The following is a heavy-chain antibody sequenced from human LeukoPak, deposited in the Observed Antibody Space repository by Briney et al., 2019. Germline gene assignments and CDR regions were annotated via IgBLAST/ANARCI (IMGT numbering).Heavy chain of an antibody. CDR3: ARGRTGDDGYYYYYYMDV. CDR2: INHNGST. D-gene: IGHD7-27*01. CDR1: GGSFSGYY. J-gene: IGHJ6*03. Sequence: PSETLSLTCAVYGGSFSGYYWSWIRQPPGKGLEWIGEINHNGSTNYHPSLKSRVTISVDTSKNQFSLKLSSVTAADTAVYYCARGRTGDDGYYYYYYMDVWGKGTTVTVSS. V-gene: IGHV4-34*01.